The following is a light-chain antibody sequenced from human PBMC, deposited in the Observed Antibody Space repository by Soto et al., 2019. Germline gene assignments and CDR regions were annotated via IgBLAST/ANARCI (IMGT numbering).Light chain of an antibody. CDR3: QQYGSSFLT. CDR1: QSVSSTY. J-gene: IGKJ4*01. CDR2: GAS. V-gene: IGKV3-20*01. Sequence: EFVLTQSPGTLSLSPGERATLSRRASQSVSSTYLAWYQQKPGQAPRLLIYGASSRATGIPDRFSGSGSGTDFTLTISRLEPEDFAVYYCQQYGSSFLTFGGGTKVEIK.